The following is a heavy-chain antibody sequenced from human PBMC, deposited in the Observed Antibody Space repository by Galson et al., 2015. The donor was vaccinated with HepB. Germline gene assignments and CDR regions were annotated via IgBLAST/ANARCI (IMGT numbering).Heavy chain of an antibody. V-gene: IGHV3-33*01. D-gene: IGHD2-2*01. CDR2: IWYDGSNK. CDR1: GFTFSSYG. Sequence: SLRLSCAASGFTFSSYGMHWVRQAPGKGLEWVAVIWYDGSNKYYADSVKGRFTISRDNSKNTLYLQMNSLRAEDTAVYYCTRDHPISWGQLLSWTDLDYWGQGTLVTVSS. J-gene: IGHJ4*02. CDR3: TRDHPISWGQLLSWTDLDY.